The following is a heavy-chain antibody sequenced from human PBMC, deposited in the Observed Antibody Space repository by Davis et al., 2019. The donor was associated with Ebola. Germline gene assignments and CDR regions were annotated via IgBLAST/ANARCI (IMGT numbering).Heavy chain of an antibody. D-gene: IGHD2-15*01. V-gene: IGHV4-39*01. Sequence: SETLSLTCTVSGGSISSSSYYWGWIRQPPGKGLEWIGDIYYSGSTYCNPSVKSRVTISVDTSKNQFSLKLNSVTAADTAVYYCARSVSGGRASDYWGHGTLVTVSS. CDR2: IYYSGST. CDR3: ARSVSGGRASDY. CDR1: GGSISSSSYY. J-gene: IGHJ4*01.